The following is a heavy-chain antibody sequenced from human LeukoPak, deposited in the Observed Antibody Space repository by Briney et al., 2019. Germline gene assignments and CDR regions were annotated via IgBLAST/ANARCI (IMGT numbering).Heavy chain of an antibody. CDR3: ARSRDGYNRGAFDI. V-gene: IGHV4-30-4*08. CDR1: GGSISSGDYY. J-gene: IGHJ3*02. CDR2: IYYSGST. Sequence: SETLSLTCTVSGGSISSGDYYWSWIRQPPGKGLEWIGYIYYSGSTYYNPSLKSRLTISVDTSKNQFSLRLSSVTAADTAVYYCARSRDGYNRGAFDIWGQGTMVTVSS. D-gene: IGHD5-24*01.